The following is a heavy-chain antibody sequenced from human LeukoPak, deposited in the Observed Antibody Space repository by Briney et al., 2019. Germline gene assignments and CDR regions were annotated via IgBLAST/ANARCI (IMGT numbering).Heavy chain of an antibody. Sequence: SGTLSLTCTVSGGSISSYYWSWIRQPAGKGLELIGRIYPSGSTNYNPSLKSRVTMSVDTSKNQFSLKLSSVTAADTAVYYCARAPTGTGGWNWFDPWGQGTLVTVSS. CDR1: GGSISSYY. J-gene: IGHJ5*02. D-gene: IGHD1-1*01. CDR2: IYPSGST. CDR3: ARAPTGTGGWNWFDP. V-gene: IGHV4-4*07.